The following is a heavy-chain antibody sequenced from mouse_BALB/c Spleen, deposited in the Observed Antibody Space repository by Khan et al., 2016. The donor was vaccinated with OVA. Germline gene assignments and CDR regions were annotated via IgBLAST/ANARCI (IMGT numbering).Heavy chain of an antibody. J-gene: IGHJ4*01. CDR3: ARDGSRYNYAMDY. Sequence: VQLKESGPGLVNPSQSLSLTCTVTGYSITSDYAWNWIRQFPGNKLEWMGYINYSGSTNYNPALKSRISITRDTSKNQFFLQLNSVTTEDTATYYYARDGSRYNYAMDYWGQGTSVTVSS. V-gene: IGHV3-2*02. D-gene: IGHD2-3*01. CDR1: GYSITSDYA. CDR2: INYSGST.